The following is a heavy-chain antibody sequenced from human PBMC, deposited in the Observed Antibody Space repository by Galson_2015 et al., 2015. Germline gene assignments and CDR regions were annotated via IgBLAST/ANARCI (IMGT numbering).Heavy chain of an antibody. J-gene: IGHJ5*02. CDR1: GYTFTSYA. Sequence: SVKVSCKASGYTFTSYAMNWVRQAPGQGLEWMGWINTNTGNPTYAQGFTGRFVFSLDTSVSTAYLQISSLKAEDTAVYYCARSKDDRYGWWFDPWGQGTLVTVSS. V-gene: IGHV7-4-1*02. D-gene: IGHD4-17*01. CDR3: ARSKDDRYGWWFDP. CDR2: INTNTGNP.